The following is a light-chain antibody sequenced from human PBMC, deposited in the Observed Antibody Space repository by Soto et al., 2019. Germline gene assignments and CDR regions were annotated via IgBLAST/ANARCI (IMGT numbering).Light chain of an antibody. J-gene: IGLJ1*01. CDR3: SSYAGSSARDYV. Sequence: QSALTQPASVSGSPGQSITISCTGTSSDIGAYDYVSWYQQHPGGVPKLLIFDVSSRPSGVSSRFSGSKSGNTASLTISGLQADDESDYYCSSYAGSSARDYVFGGGTKLTVL. CDR2: DVS. CDR1: SSDIGAYDY. V-gene: IGLV2-14*03.